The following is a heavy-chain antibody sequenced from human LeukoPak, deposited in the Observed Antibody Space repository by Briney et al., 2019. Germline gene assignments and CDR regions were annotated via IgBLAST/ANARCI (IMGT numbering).Heavy chain of an antibody. CDR3: ARDPPYGDYWYFDL. V-gene: IGHV4-4*07. D-gene: IGHD4-17*01. CDR1: GGSISSYY. Sequence: SETLSLTCTVSGGSISSYYWSWIRQPAGKGLEWIGRSYTNGSTNYNPSLKSRVTMSVDTSKNQFSLKLSSVTAADTAVYYCARDPPYGDYWYFDLWGRGTLVTVSS. CDR2: SYTNGST. J-gene: IGHJ2*01.